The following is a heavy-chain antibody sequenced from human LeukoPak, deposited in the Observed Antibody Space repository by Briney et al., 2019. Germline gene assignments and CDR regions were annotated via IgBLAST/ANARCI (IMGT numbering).Heavy chain of an antibody. D-gene: IGHD2-8*02. J-gene: IGHJ5*02. CDR3: ARERSGFDP. V-gene: IGHV4-39*07. Sequence: SETLSLTCTVSSGSISSSSYCWGWIRQPPGKGLEWIGSIYYSGSTYYNPSLKSRVTISVDTSKNQFSLKLSSVTAADTAVYYCARERSGFDPWGQGTLVTVSS. CDR1: SGSISSSSYC. CDR2: IYYSGST.